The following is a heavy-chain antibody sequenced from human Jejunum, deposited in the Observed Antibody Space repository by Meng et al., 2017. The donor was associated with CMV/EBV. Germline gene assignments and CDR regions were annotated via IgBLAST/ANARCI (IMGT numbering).Heavy chain of an antibody. CDR2: IYYTGST. CDR1: GGSISSDNFY. CDR3: AGGPNLYYFDY. Sequence: CTVSGGSISSDNFYWTFIRQHPGAGLEWAGNIYYTGSTYYNPSLKSRLTISVDTSNNQFSLRLTSVTAADTAVYYCAGGPNLYYFDYWGQGALVTVSS. D-gene: IGHD1-1*01. V-gene: IGHV4-31*03. J-gene: IGHJ4*02.